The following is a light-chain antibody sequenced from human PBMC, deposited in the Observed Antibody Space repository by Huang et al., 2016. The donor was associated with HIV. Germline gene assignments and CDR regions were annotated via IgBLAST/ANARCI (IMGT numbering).Light chain of an antibody. V-gene: IGKV1-39*01. CDR3: QQSFSVPRT. J-gene: IGKJ1*01. CDR1: QNITKS. Sequence: DIQMTQSPPSLSASVGDRVTFTCRADQNITKSLNWYQQKPGKAPNLLIYTVSTLESGVPSRFSGSGSGSRFTLNRGNLQPEDFATYYCQQSFSVPRTFG. CDR2: TVS.